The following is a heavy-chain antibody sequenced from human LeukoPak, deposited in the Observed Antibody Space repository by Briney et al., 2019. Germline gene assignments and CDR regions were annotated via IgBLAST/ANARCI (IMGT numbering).Heavy chain of an antibody. CDR2: ISGSGGST. D-gene: IGHD3-22*01. Sequence: GGSLRLSRAASGFTFSSYAMSWVRQAPGNGLEWVSAISGSGGSTYYADSVKGRFTISRDNSKNTLYLQMNSLRAEDTAVYYCAKDPYYYDSSGYYYGSYFDYWGQGTLVTVSS. CDR1: GFTFSSYA. V-gene: IGHV3-23*01. CDR3: AKDPYYYDSSGYYYGSYFDY. J-gene: IGHJ4*02.